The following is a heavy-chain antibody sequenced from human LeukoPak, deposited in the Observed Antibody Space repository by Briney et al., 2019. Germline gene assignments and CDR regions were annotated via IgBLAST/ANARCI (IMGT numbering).Heavy chain of an antibody. D-gene: IGHD3-10*01. CDR1: GGSISSYY. J-gene: IGHJ4*02. CDR3: ARRMVRGVPDY. CDR2: IYYSGST. V-gene: IGHV4-59*01. Sequence: SETLSLTCTVSGGSISSYYWSWIRQPPGKGLEWIGYIYYSGSTNYNPSLKSRVTISVDTSKNQFSLKLSSVTAADTAVYYCARRMVRGVPDYWGQGTLVTVSS.